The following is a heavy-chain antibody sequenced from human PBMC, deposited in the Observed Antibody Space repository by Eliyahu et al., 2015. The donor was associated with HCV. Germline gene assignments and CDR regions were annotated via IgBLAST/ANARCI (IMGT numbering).Heavy chain of an antibody. CDR3: ARGGVALDLKYFDY. CDR2: LNSDGSGT. D-gene: IGHD2-15*01. Sequence: RLSCAASGFTFSSYWMHWVRQAPGKGLVWVSRLNSDGSGTIYADSVKGRFTISRDNAKNTLYLQMNGLRAEDTAVYYCARGGVALDLKYFDYWGQGTLVTVSS. V-gene: IGHV3-74*01. J-gene: IGHJ4*02. CDR1: GFTFSSYW.